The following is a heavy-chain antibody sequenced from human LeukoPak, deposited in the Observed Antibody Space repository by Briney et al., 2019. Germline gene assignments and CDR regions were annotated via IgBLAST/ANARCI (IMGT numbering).Heavy chain of an antibody. CDR2: INPSGGST. CDR3: ATLLVRLPKGHYFDY. CDR1: GYTFTSYY. V-gene: IGHV1-46*01. D-gene: IGHD3-10*01. Sequence: GASVKVSCKASGYTFTSYYMHWVRQAPGQGLEWMGIINPSGGSTSYAQKFQGRVTMTRDTSTSTVYMELSSLRSEDTAVYYCATLLVRLPKGHYFDYWGQGTLVTVSS. J-gene: IGHJ4*02.